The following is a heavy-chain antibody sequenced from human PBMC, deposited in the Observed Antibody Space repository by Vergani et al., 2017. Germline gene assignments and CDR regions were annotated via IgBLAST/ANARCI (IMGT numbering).Heavy chain of an antibody. J-gene: IGHJ6*02. V-gene: IGHV1-69*13. D-gene: IGHD2-2*01. CDR1: GCTFSSYA. CDR2: IIPIFSTA. CDR3: ARVPAASYYYYGMDV. Sequence: QVQLVQSGAEVKKPGSSVKVSCKASGCTFSSYAIRWVRQAPGQGLEWMGRIIPIFSTANYAQKFQGRVTITADESTSTAYMELSSLRSEDTAVYYCARVPAASYYYYGMDVWGQGTTVTVSS.